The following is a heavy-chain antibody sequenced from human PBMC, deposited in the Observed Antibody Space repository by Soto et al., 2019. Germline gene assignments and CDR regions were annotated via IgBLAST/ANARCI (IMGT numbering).Heavy chain of an antibody. Sequence: QVQLVQSGAEVKKPGASVKVSCKASGYTFTSYGISWVRQAPGQGLEWMGCISAYNGNTNYAQKLQGRVTMTTDRSTSTDYMELRSLRSEETAVYYCAIDSPPPREWGQGTLVTVSS. V-gene: IGHV1-18*01. CDR1: GYTFTSYG. CDR2: ISAYNGNT. CDR3: AIDSPPPRE. J-gene: IGHJ4*02.